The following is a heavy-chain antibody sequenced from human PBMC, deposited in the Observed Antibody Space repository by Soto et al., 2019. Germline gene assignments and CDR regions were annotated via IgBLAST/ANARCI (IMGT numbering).Heavy chain of an antibody. J-gene: IGHJ4*02. D-gene: IGHD1-20*01. CDR3: ARGDGCNWTDYFDY. CDR2: INPNSGGT. Sequence: QVQLVQSGAEVKKPGASVKVSCKASGYTFTGYYMHWVRQAPGQGLEWMGWINPNSGGTNFAQKFQGWVTMPRDTSITTAYMELSRLRSDDTAVYYCARGDGCNWTDYFDYWGQGTLVTVSS. CDR1: GYTFTGYY. V-gene: IGHV1-2*04.